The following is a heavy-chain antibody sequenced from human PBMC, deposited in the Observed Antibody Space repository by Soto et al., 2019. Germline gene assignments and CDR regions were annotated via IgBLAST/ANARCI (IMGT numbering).Heavy chain of an antibody. CDR1: GYTFTSYG. CDR3: ARSAYYDILTGYYNVMGY. Sequence: QVQLVQSGAEVKKPGASVKVSCKASGYTFTSYGISWVRQAPGQGLEWMGWTSAYNGNTNYAQKLQGRGTMTTDTSTSTAYMELRSLRSDDTAVYYCARSAYYDILTGYYNVMGYWGQGTLVTVSS. D-gene: IGHD3-9*01. CDR2: TSAYNGNT. J-gene: IGHJ4*02. V-gene: IGHV1-18*01.